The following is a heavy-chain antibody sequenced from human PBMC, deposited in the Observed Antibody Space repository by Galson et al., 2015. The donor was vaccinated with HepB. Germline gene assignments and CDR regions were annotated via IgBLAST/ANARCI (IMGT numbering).Heavy chain of an antibody. Sequence: SLRLSCAASGFTFSTYSMNWVRQAPGKGLEWVSSITSSSRNMYYADSVKGRFTISRHNSKNTLYLQMNSLRAEDTAVYYCARGGLYYFSSGCYGQTWGQGTLVTVSS. CDR3: ARGGLYYFSSGCYGQT. V-gene: IGHV3-21*04. J-gene: IGHJ5*02. CDR2: ITSSSRNM. D-gene: IGHD3-10*01. CDR1: GFTFSTYS.